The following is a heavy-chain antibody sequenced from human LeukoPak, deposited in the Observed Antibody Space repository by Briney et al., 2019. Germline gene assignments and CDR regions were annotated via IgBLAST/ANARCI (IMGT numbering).Heavy chain of an antibody. J-gene: IGHJ4*02. D-gene: IGHD2-21*02. Sequence: RSGGSLRLSCAASGFTFCDYWMQWVRQAPGKGLEWVANINYHGSDKYLVDSVKGRFTISRDNAKNSLFLQMNSLRDEDTAVYYCTRGDPDYWGQGTLVTVSS. V-gene: IGHV3-7*01. CDR1: GFTFCDYW. CDR2: INYHGSDK. CDR3: TRGDPDY.